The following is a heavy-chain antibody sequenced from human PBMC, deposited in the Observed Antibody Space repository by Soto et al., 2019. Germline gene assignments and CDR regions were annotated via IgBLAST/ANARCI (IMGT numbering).Heavy chain of an antibody. CDR1: GGSISSSSYY. V-gene: IGHV4-39*01. Sequence: QLQLQESGPGLVKPSETLSLTCTVSGGSISSSSYYWGWIRQPPGKGLEWIGSIYYSGSTYYNPSLKSXXTXSXXTSKNQFSLKLSSVTAADTAVYSCASRVPCWYFDLWGRGTLVTVSS. D-gene: IGHD2-2*01. CDR3: ASRVPCWYFDL. CDR2: IYYSGST. J-gene: IGHJ2*01.